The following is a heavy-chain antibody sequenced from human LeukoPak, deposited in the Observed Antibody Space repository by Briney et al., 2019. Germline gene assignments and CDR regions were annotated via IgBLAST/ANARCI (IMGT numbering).Heavy chain of an antibody. J-gene: IGHJ3*02. V-gene: IGHV4-38-2*02. D-gene: IGHD5-18*01. CDR2: IYYSGST. CDR3: ARSGYSYGADAFDI. Sequence: SETLSLTCIVSGYSISSAYYWCWIRQPPGRGLEWIGSIYYSGSTYYNPSLNSRVTISVDTSKNQFSLKLSSVTAADTAVYYCARSGYSYGADAFDIWRQGTMVTVSS. CDR1: GYSISSAYY.